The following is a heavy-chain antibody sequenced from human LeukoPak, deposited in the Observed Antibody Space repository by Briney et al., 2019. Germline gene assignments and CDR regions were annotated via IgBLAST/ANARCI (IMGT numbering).Heavy chain of an antibody. CDR2: IKQDGSEK. CDR3: ARDRPADFWSGYYTGLPYYFDY. J-gene: IGHJ4*02. V-gene: IGHV3-7*03. D-gene: IGHD3-3*01. CDR1: GFTFSSYW. Sequence: GGSLRLSCAASGFTFSSYWMSWVRQAPGKGLEWVAHIKQDGSEKYYVDSVKGRFTISRDNAKNSLYLQMNSLRAEDTAVYYCARDRPADFWSGYYTGLPYYFDYWGQGTLVTVSS.